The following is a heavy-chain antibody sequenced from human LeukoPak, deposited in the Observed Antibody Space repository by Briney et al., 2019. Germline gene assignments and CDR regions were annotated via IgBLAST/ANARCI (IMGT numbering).Heavy chain of an antibody. CDR3: ARASRGRAVADIGFDY. V-gene: IGHV3-30-3*01. CDR1: GFTFSSYA. J-gene: IGHJ4*02. CDR2: ISYDGSNK. Sequence: GGSLRLSCAASGFTFSSYAMHWVRQAPGKGLEWVAVISYDGSNKYYADSVKGRFTISRDNSKNTLYLQMNSLGAEDTAVYYCARASRGRAVADIGFDYWGQGTLVTVSS. D-gene: IGHD6-19*01.